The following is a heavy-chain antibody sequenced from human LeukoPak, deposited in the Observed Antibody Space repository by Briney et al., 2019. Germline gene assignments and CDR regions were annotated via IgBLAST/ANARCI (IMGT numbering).Heavy chain of an antibody. D-gene: IGHD3-10*01. CDR2: INHSGST. CDR1: GGSFSGYY. J-gene: IGHJ4*02. CDR3: ARLSPRYYGSGSYSVRTLSFDY. Sequence: PSETLSLTCAVYGGSFSGYYWSWIRQPPGKGLEWIGEINHSGSTNYNPSLKSRVTISVDTSKNQFSLKLSSVTAADTAVYYCARLSPRYYGSGSYSVRTLSFDYWGQGTLVTVSS. V-gene: IGHV4-34*01.